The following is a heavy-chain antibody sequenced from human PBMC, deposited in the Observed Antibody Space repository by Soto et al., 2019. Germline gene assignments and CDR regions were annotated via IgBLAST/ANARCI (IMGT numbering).Heavy chain of an antibody. CDR1: GLTFSSYW. V-gene: IGHV3-74*01. CDR3: VRGLAGDN. CDR2: IDSDGSRT. D-gene: IGHD2-15*01. J-gene: IGHJ4*02. Sequence: EVQLVESGGDLVQPGGSLRLSCAVSGLTFSSYWMHWVRQAPGKGLEWVSRIDSDGSRTNYADSVKGRFTISRDNAKNTLYWQMNSLRAVDTAVYYCVRGLAGDNWGQGSLVIFSS.